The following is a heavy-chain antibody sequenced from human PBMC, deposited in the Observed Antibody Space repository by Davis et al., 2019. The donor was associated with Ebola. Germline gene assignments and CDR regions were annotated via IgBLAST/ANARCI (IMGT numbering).Heavy chain of an antibody. CDR3: AKGSLYGSRSITAGVDV. CDR2: ISGGGGST. J-gene: IGHJ6*02. V-gene: IGHV3-23*01. CDR1: GFTLTSYS. Sequence: PGESLRLSCAASGFTLTSYSMTWVRQAPGKGLEWVSGISGGGGSTYYADSVKGRFTFSRDNSKNTLYLQMNSLRAEDTAIYYCAKGSLYGSRSITAGVDVWGQGTTVTVSS. D-gene: IGHD4-17*01.